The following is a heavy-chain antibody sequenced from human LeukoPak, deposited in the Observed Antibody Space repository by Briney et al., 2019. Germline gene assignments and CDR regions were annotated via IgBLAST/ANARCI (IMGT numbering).Heavy chain of an antibody. CDR1: GGSISSYY. D-gene: IGHD3-3*02. CDR2: IYTSGST. J-gene: IGHJ6*03. CDR3: AGVLLAVGTRDYYYMDG. V-gene: IGHV4-4*09. Sequence: SETLSLTCTVSGGSISSYYWSWIRQPPGKGLEWIGYIYTSGSTNYNPSLKSRVTISVDTSKNQFSLKLGSVTAADTAVYYCAGVLLAVGTRDYYYMDGWGKGTTVTVSS.